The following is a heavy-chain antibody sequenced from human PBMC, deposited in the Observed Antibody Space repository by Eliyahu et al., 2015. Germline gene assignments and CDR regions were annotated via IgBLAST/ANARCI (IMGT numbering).Heavy chain of an antibody. Sequence: PGGSLRLSCAASGYSFEDYGMSWVRQAPGKGLEWVCGMNWNGGRTDYADSVRGRFTISRDNAKNSLYLQXSSLRADDTALYFCARSTSWFGSCDNWGRGTLVTVS. J-gene: IGHJ4*02. CDR1: GYSFEDYG. CDR2: MNWNGGRT. CDR3: ARSTSWFGSCDN. V-gene: IGHV3-20*04. D-gene: IGHD3-10*01.